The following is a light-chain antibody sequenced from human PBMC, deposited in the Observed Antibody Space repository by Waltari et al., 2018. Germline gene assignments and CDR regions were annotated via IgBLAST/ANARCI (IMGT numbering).Light chain of an antibody. J-gene: IGKJ3*01. Sequence: TRMTQSPSSVSASVGDKITITCRASQDIGHSLVWYQQTPGRAPKSLISSASTLRGGVPSRFRGSGSGTDFALTITNLQPEDFATYFCQQYQTYPLTFGPGTRVDFK. CDR2: SAS. V-gene: IGKV1-16*01. CDR1: QDIGHS. CDR3: QQYQTYPLT.